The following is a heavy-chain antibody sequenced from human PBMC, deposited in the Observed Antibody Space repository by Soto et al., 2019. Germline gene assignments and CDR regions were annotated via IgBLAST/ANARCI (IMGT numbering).Heavy chain of an antibody. CDR3: AKDARDTGGNSGIDY. CDR1: GFTFSSYA. Sequence: GGSLRLSCASSGFTFSSYAMSWVRHAPGKGLEWVSAFSGSGGSTYYADSVKGRFTISRDNSKSTLYLQRSSLRVEDTALYYCAKDARDTGGNSGIDYWGQGTLVTVSS. J-gene: IGHJ4*02. CDR2: FSGSGGST. D-gene: IGHD2-21*02. V-gene: IGHV3-23*01.